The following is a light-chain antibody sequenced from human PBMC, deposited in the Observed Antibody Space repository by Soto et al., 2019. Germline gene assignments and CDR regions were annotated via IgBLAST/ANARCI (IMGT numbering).Light chain of an antibody. CDR2: EVS. CDR3: SSYTASSTWV. Sequence: QSALTQPASVSGSPGQSITISCTGTSRDVGGYNYVSWYQISPGKAPKLIIYEVSNRPSGVSDRFSGSRSGNTASLAISGLQPEDEADYYCSSYTASSTWVFGGGTKLTVL. J-gene: IGLJ3*02. CDR1: SRDVGGYNY. V-gene: IGLV2-14*01.